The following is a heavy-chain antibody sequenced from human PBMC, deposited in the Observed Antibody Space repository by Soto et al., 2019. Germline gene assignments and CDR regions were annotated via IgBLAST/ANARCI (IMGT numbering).Heavy chain of an antibody. CDR3: ARGSYGYYNYFGMDV. J-gene: IGHJ6*02. D-gene: IGHD5-18*01. Sequence: ASVKVSCKASGYTFTSYGISWVRQAPGQGLEWMGWISAYNGNTNYVQKVQGRVTMTTDTPTSTAYMELRSLRSDDTAVYYCARGSYGYYNYFGMDVWGQGTTVTVSS. CDR2: ISAYNGNT. V-gene: IGHV1-18*01. CDR1: GYTFTSYG.